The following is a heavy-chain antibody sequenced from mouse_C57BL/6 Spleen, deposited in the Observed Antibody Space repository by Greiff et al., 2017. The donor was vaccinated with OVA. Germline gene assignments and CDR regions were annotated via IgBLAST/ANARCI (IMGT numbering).Heavy chain of an antibody. D-gene: IGHD2-3*01. V-gene: IGHV1-50*01. Sequence: QVHVKQPGAELVKPGASVKLSCKASGYTFTSYWMQWVKQRPGQGLEWIGEIDTSDSYTNYNQKFKGKSTLTVDTSSSTAYMQLSSLTSEDSAVYYCARGGGYSYLDYWGQGTTLTVSS. CDR2: IDTSDSYT. J-gene: IGHJ2*01. CDR3: ARGGGYSYLDY. CDR1: GYTFTSYW.